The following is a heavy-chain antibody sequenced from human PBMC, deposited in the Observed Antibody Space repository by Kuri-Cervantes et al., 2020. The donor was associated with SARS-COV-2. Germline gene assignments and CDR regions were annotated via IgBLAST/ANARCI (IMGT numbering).Heavy chain of an antibody. CDR2: IKSDGSST. J-gene: IGHJ3*02. V-gene: IGHV3-74*01. CDR3: ARGGDDYDFWSGADPFDI. CDR1: GFTFSSYW. D-gene: IGHD3-3*01. Sequence: GESLKISCAASGFTFSSYWMHWVRQPPGKGLVWVSRIKSDGSSTSYADSVKGRFTISRDNAKNTLYLQMNSLRAEDTALYYCARGGDDYDFWSGADPFDIWGQGTMVTVSS.